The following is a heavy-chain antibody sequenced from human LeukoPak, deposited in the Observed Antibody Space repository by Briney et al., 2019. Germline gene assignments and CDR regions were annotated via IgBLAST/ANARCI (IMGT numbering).Heavy chain of an antibody. CDR1: GGSISSSSSYY. V-gene: IGHV4-39*01. CDR2: IYYTGDT. D-gene: IGHD5-12*01. CDR3: ARLRGYTDGNPGY. Sequence: NSSETLSLTCTVSGGSISSSSSYYWGWIRQPPGKGLEWIGSIYYTGDTYYNSSLKSRVTISVDTSKNQFSLKLSSVTAADTALYYCARLRGYTDGNPGYWGQGSLVTVSS. J-gene: IGHJ4*02.